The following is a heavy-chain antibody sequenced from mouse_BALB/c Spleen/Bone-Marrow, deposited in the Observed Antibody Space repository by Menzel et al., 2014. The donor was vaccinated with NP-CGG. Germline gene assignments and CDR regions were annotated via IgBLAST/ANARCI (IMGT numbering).Heavy chain of an antibody. V-gene: IGHV1-7*01. CDR3: ARPYRYDKEFAY. CDR1: GFPFTTYW. Sequence: QVQLKESGAELAKPGASVKMSCKASGFPFTTYWMHWFKQRPGQGLEWIGYIDPSTGHTEYNQNFKDKATLTADKSSSTAYMQLSSLTSEDSAVYYCARPYRYDKEFAYWGQGTLVTVS. CDR2: IDPSTGHT. J-gene: IGHJ3*01. D-gene: IGHD2-14*01.